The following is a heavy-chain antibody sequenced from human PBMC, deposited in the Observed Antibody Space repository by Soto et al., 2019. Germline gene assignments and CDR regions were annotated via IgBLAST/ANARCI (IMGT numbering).Heavy chain of an antibody. CDR2: IHSSGSI. V-gene: IGHV4-30-4*01. J-gene: IGHJ1*01. CDR1: GGSISSDDYY. Sequence: PSETLSLTCTVSGGSISSDDYYWSWVRQAPGRGLEWIGYIHSSGSIYYNPSLKSRATMSIDKAGNQFSLKVSSVTVADTAVYYCARYLDGLHDDTRGPFPRPGWGQGTLVTVSS. CDR3: ARYLDGLHDDTRGPFPRPG. D-gene: IGHD3-22*01.